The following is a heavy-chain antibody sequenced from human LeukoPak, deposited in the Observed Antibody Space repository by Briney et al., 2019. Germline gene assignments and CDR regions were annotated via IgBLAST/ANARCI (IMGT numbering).Heavy chain of an antibody. CDR2: ISYDGSNK. J-gene: IGHJ1*01. CDR1: GFTFSSYV. Sequence: GGSLRLSCAASGFTFSSYVMHWVRQAPGKGLEWVAVISYDGSNKYYADSVKGRFTISRDNSKNTLYLQMNSLRAEDTAVYYCARDSGEMATITEYFQHWGQGTLVTVSS. V-gene: IGHV3-30-3*01. CDR3: ARDSGEMATITEYFQH. D-gene: IGHD5-24*01.